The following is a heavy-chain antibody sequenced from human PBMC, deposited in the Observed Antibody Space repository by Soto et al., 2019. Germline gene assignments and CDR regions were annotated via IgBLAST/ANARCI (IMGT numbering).Heavy chain of an antibody. V-gene: IGHV1-69*13. J-gene: IGHJ5*02. CDR1: GGTFSTFG. D-gene: IGHD3-22*01. CDR2: IIPFFGTA. CDR3: ARDMLYYYDSSGYSWFDP. Sequence: SVKVSCKTSGGTFSTFGISWVRQAPGQGLEWMGGIIPFFGTANYAQKFQGRVTITADESTSTAYMELSSLRSEDTAVYYCARDMLYYYDSSGYSWFDPWGQGTLVTVSS.